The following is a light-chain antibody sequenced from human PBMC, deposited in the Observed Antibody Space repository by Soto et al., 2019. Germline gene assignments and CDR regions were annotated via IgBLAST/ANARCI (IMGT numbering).Light chain of an antibody. CDR2: GAS. V-gene: IGKV3-15*01. J-gene: IGKJ1*01. CDR3: QQYGNSPWT. Sequence: EIVMPQSLASLSVSPGGSATLSRRASQSVSSNLAWYQQKPGQAPRLLIYGASTRATGIPARFSGSGSGTEFTLTISRLEPEDFAVYYCQQYGNSPWTVGQGTKVDIK. CDR1: QSVSSN.